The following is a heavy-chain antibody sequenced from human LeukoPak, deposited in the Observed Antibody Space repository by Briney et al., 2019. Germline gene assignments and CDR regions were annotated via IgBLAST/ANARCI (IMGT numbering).Heavy chain of an antibody. CDR3: ARDSRDTLYSSGWRNDY. V-gene: IGHV3-7*01. Sequence: GGSLRLSCAASGFTFSSYWMSWVRQAPGKGPEWVANIKQDGSEKYYVDSVKGRFTISRDNAKNSLYLQMNSLRAEDTAVYYCARDSRDTLYSSGWRNDYWGQGTLVTVSS. CDR1: GFTFSSYW. D-gene: IGHD6-19*01. CDR2: IKQDGSEK. J-gene: IGHJ4*02.